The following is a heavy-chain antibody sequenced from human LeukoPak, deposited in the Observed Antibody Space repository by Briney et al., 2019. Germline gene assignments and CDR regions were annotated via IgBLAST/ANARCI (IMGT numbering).Heavy chain of an antibody. CDR3: ARGDFGGNSFDY. Sequence: SETLSLTCTVSGGSISSYYWSWIRQPPGKGLEWIGYIYYSGSTNYNPSLKSRVTISVDTSKNQFSLKLSSVTAADTAVYSCARGDFGGNSFDYWGQGTLVTVSS. CDR1: GGSISSYY. J-gene: IGHJ4*02. CDR2: IYYSGST. D-gene: IGHD4-23*01. V-gene: IGHV4-59*01.